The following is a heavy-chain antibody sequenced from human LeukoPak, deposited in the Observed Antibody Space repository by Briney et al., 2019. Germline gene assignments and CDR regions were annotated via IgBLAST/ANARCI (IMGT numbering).Heavy chain of an antibody. CDR3: AKLFWSGFSLFGVDY. D-gene: IGHD3-3*01. CDR2: ISGSGGST. Sequence: GGSLRLSCAASGFTFSSYAMSWVRQAPGKGLEWVSAISGSGGSTYYADSVKGRFTISRDNSKNTLYLQMNSLRAEDTAVYYCAKLFWSGFSLFGVDYWGQGTLVTVSS. CDR1: GFTFSSYA. J-gene: IGHJ4*02. V-gene: IGHV3-23*01.